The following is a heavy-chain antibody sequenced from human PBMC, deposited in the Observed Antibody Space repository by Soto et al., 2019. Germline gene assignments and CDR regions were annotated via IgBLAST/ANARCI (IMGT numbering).Heavy chain of an antibody. J-gene: IGHJ4*02. V-gene: IGHV3-74*01. D-gene: IGHD3-10*01. Sequence: GSLRLSCAASGFTFSSYWMHWVRQAPGKGLVWVSRINSDGSSTSYADSVKGRFTISRDNAKNTLYLQMNSLRAEDTAVYYCARTYYYGSGFDYWGQGTLVTVSS. CDR3: ARTYYYGSGFDY. CDR1: GFTFSSYW. CDR2: INSDGSST.